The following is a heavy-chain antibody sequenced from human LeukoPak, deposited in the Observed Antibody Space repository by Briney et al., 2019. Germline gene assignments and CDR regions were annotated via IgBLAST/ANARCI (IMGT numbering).Heavy chain of an antibody. CDR3: ARGRVATTLLYYYYYGMDV. D-gene: IGHD5-12*01. Sequence: SETLSLTCAVYGGSFSGYYWSWIRQPPGKGLEWIGEINHSGSTNYNPSLKSRVTISVDTSKNQFSLKLSSVTAADTAVYYCARGRVATTLLYYYYYGMDVWGQGTTVTVSS. J-gene: IGHJ6*02. V-gene: IGHV4-34*01. CDR2: INHSGST. CDR1: GGSFSGYY.